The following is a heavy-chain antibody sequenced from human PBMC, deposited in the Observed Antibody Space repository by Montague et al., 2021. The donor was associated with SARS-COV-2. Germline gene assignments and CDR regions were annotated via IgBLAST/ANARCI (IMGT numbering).Heavy chain of an antibody. CDR2: IYWDDNP. Sequence: PALVKPTQTLTLTCTFSGFSLSINGVGVGWIRQPPGKALEWLAMIYWDDNPHYSPSLKSRLIITKDTSKNQVVLTMTNMDPVDTATYYCARGHWYGSGSYLPDYWGQGTLVTVSS. J-gene: IGHJ4*02. V-gene: IGHV2-5*02. D-gene: IGHD3-10*01. CDR1: GFSLSINGVG. CDR3: ARGHWYGSGSYLPDY.